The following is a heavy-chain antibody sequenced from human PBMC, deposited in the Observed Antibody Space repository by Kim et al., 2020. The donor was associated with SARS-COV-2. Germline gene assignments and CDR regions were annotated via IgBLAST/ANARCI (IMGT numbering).Heavy chain of an antibody. Sequence: SVKVSCKASGFTFTSSAVQWVRQARGQRLECIGWIVVGSGNTNYAQKFQERVTITRDMSTSTAYMELSSLRSEDTAVYYCAAAATYYDFWSGYSKIGNYYYYGMDVWGQGTTVTVSS. J-gene: IGHJ6*02. D-gene: IGHD3-3*01. CDR2: IVVGSGNT. CDR1: GFTFTSSA. V-gene: IGHV1-58*01. CDR3: AAAATYYDFWSGYSKIGNYYYYGMDV.